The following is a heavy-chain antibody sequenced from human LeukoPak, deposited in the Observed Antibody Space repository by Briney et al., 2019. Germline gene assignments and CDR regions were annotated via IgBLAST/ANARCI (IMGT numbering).Heavy chain of an antibody. J-gene: IGHJ4*02. CDR1: GYNFNTYW. CDR2: IYPGDSDT. Sequence: GESLKISCKTSGYNFNTYWIGWVRQMPGKGLEWMGIIYPGDSDTRYSPSFQGQVTISADKSISTAYLQWSSLKASDTAMYYCARQRVPAAIPDYWGQGTLVTVSS. V-gene: IGHV5-51*01. D-gene: IGHD2-2*01. CDR3: ARQRVPAAIPDY.